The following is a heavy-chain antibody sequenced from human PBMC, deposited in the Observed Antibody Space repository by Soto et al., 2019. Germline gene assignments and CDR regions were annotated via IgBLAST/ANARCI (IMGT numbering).Heavy chain of an antibody. CDR2: IWYDGSNK. CDR1: GFTFSSYG. D-gene: IGHD6-6*01. CDR3: ASSVRQYFDY. J-gene: IGHJ4*02. Sequence: PGGSLRLSCAESGFTFSSYGMHWVRQAPGKGLEWVAVIWYDGSNKYYADSVKGRFTISRDNSKNTLYLQMNSLRAEDTAVYYCASSVRQYFDYWGQGTLVTVSS. V-gene: IGHV3-33*01.